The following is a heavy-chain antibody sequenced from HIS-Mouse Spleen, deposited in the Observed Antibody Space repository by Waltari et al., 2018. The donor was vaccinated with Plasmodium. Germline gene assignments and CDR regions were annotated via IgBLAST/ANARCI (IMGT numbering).Heavy chain of an antibody. CDR3: ARVIPLGIPHFDY. J-gene: IGHJ4*02. Sequence: QVQLQQWGAGLLRPSATLYLTCASYGWSFSSSYWSWIRKPPGKGLEWIGEINHSGSTNYNPSLKSRVTISVDTSKNQFSLKLSSVTAADTAVYYCARVIPLGIPHFDYWGQGTLVTVSS. D-gene: IGHD7-27*01. CDR2: INHSGST. CDR1: GWSFSSSY. V-gene: IGHV4-34*01.